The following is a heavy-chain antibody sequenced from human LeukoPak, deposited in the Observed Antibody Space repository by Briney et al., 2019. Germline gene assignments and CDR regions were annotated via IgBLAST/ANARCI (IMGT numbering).Heavy chain of an antibody. D-gene: IGHD3-10*01. CDR3: ARAYGSGTFDY. Sequence: PGRSLRLSCAASGFTFSSYGMHWVRQAPGKGLEWVAVIWYDGSNKYYADSVKGRFTISRDNSKNTLYLQMNSLRAEDTAVYYCARAYGSGTFDYWGQGTLVTVSS. CDR1: GFTFSSYG. V-gene: IGHV3-33*01. J-gene: IGHJ4*02. CDR2: IWYDGSNK.